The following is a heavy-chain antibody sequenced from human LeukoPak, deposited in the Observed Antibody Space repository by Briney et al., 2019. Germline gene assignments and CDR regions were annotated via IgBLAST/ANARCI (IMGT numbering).Heavy chain of an antibody. CDR2: IYHSGST. D-gene: IGHD4-17*01. CDR3: ARDPVSDYGDPYGMDV. CDR1: GGSISSRNW. Sequence: SETLSLTCAVSGGSISSRNWWSWVRQPPGKGLEWIGEIYHSGSTDYNPSLKSRVTISVDKSKNQFSLKLSSVTAADTAVYYCARDPVSDYGDPYGMDVWGQGTTVTVSS. J-gene: IGHJ6*02. V-gene: IGHV4-4*02.